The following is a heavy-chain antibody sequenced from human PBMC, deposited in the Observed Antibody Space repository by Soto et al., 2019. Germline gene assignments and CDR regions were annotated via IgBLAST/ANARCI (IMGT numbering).Heavy chain of an antibody. CDR1: GFTFSSYG. CDR3: AKGIIGAFDI. Sequence: QVQLVESGGGVVQPGRSLRLSCAASGFTFSSYGMHWVRQAPGKGLEWVAVISYDGSNKYYADSVKGRFTISRDNSKNTLYLQMNSLRAEATAVYYCAKGIIGAFDIWGQGTMVTVSS. CDR2: ISYDGSNK. J-gene: IGHJ3*02. D-gene: IGHD3-10*01. V-gene: IGHV3-30*18.